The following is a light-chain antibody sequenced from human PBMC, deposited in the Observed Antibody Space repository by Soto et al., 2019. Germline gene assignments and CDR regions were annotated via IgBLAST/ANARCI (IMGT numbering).Light chain of an antibody. Sequence: DIQMTQSPSSLSASVGDRVTITCRASRSITNYLNWYQQKRGKAPNLLIYAASSFQSGVSSRFSGSGSGTDFTLTISSLQPEDSAIYYCQQSYSTPYTFGQGTKLQIK. J-gene: IGKJ2*01. V-gene: IGKV1-39*01. CDR3: QQSYSTPYT. CDR2: AAS. CDR1: RSITNY.